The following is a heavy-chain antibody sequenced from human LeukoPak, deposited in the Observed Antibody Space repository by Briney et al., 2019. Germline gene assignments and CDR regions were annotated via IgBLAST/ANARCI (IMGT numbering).Heavy chain of an antibody. CDR1: GGSFSGYY. Sequence: PSETLSLTCAVYGGSFSGYYWRWIRQPPGKGLEWIGEINHSGSTNYNPSLKRRVTISVDTSKNQFSLKLSSVTAADTSVYYCARVAVAGQERIPYYYYYYMDVWGKGTTVTVSS. CDR3: ARVAVAGQERIPYYYYYYMDV. V-gene: IGHV4-34*01. J-gene: IGHJ6*03. D-gene: IGHD6-19*01. CDR2: INHSGST.